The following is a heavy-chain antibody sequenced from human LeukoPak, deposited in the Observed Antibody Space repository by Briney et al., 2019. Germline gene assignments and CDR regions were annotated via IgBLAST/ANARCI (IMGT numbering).Heavy chain of an antibody. J-gene: IGHJ6*03. CDR2: MNPNSGNT. V-gene: IGHV1-8*01. Sequence: ASVTVSFKSSGYTFTSYDINWVRQATGQGLAWMGWMNPNSGNTGYAQKFQGRVTMTRNTSISTAYMELSSLRSEDTAVYYCARKVGYDILTGHPYYYYYMDVWGKGTTVTVSS. CDR1: GYTFTSYD. D-gene: IGHD3-9*01. CDR3: ARKVGYDILTGHPYYYYYMDV.